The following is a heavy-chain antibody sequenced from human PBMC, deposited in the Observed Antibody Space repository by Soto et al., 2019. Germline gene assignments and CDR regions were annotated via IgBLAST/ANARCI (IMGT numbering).Heavy chain of an antibody. CDR2: INPDNGNT. CDR3: SRDPGDGHYFDY. CDR1: GYTFISNA. D-gene: IGHD2-21*01. Sequence: ASAKVSCKTSGYTFISNAIHWVRQAPGQRLEWMGWINPDNGNTKYSQKFQGRVTLTRDTSATTAYMELRSLTSEDTAVYYCSRDPGDGHYFDYWGQGALVTVSS. J-gene: IGHJ4*02. V-gene: IGHV1-3*01.